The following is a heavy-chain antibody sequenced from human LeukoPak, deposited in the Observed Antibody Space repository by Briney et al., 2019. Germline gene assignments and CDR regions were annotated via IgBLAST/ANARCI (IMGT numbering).Heavy chain of an antibody. CDR2: ISGSDNDT. J-gene: IGHJ4*02. V-gene: IGHV3-23*01. D-gene: IGHD4-17*01. Sequence: GGSLRLSCAASGFTFSRNAMSWVRQAPGKGLEWVSTISGSDNDTYYADSVRGRFSISRDNSKNTLYLQMNSLRAEDTAVYYCAKDPMTTVTTVDSDWGQGTLVTVSS. CDR1: GFTFSRNA. CDR3: AKDPMTTVTTVDSD.